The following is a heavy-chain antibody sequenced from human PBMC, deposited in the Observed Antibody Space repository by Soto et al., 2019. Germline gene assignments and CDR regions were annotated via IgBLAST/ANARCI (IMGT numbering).Heavy chain of an antibody. D-gene: IGHD6-19*01. Sequence: SETLSLTCTISGGAISTYYWTWIRQPPGKGLEWIGYIYYSGSTYYNPSLKSRVTISVDTSKNQFSLKLSSVTAADTAVYYCARQWLVPMINWFDPWGQGTLVTVSS. V-gene: IGHV4-59*04. CDR2: IYYSGST. CDR3: ARQWLVPMINWFDP. J-gene: IGHJ5*02. CDR1: GGAISTYY.